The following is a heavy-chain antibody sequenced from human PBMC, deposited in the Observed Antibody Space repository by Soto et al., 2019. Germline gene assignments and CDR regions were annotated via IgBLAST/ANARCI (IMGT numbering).Heavy chain of an antibody. Sequence: SETLSLTCTVSGGSISSSSYYWGWIRQPPGKGLEWIGSIYYSGSTYYNPSLKSRVTISVDTSKNQFSLKLSSVTAADTAVYYCARGGATVTNDAFDIWGQGTMVTVSS. V-gene: IGHV4-39*01. CDR1: GGSISSSSYY. CDR2: IYYSGST. D-gene: IGHD4-17*01. J-gene: IGHJ3*02. CDR3: ARGGATVTNDAFDI.